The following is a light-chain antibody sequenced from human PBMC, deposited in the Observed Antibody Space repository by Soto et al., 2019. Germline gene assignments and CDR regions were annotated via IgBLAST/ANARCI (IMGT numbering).Light chain of an antibody. V-gene: IGLV2-14*01. CDR3: SSYTSSSTYV. Sequence: SVLTQPASVSGSPGQSITVSCTGTSSDVGAYDYVSWYQHRPGKAPKLIIYEVTNRPSGVSNRFSGSKSGNTASLTISGLQAEDEADYYCSSYTSSSTYVFGTGTKV. J-gene: IGLJ1*01. CDR2: EVT. CDR1: SSDVGAYDY.